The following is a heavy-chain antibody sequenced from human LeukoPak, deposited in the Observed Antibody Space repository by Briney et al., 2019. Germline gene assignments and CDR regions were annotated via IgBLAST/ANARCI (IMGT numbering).Heavy chain of an antibody. D-gene: IGHD3-10*01. V-gene: IGHV4-34*01. J-gene: IGHJ4*02. CDR2: INHSGST. Sequence: PSETLSLTCAVYGGSFSGYYWSWIRQPPGKGLEWIGEINHSGSTNYNPSLKSRVTISVDTSKNQFSLKLSSVTAADTAVYYCAGSNYYGSGSYYNSFDYWGQGTLVTVSS. CDR1: GGSFSGYY. CDR3: AGSNYYGSGSYYNSFDY.